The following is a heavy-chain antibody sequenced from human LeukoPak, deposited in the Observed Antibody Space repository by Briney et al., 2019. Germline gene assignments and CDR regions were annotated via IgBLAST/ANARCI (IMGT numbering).Heavy chain of an antibody. J-gene: IGHJ3*02. CDR1: GFTFSDYY. CDR2: INHSGST. D-gene: IGHD1-26*01. V-gene: IGHV4-34*01. CDR3: ARGRKPIGDAFDI. Sequence: GSLILSCAASGFTFSDYYMSWIRQPPGKGLEWIGEINHSGSTNYNPSLKSRVTISVDTSKNQFSLKLSSVTAADTAVYYCARGRKPIGDAFDIWGQGTMVTVSS.